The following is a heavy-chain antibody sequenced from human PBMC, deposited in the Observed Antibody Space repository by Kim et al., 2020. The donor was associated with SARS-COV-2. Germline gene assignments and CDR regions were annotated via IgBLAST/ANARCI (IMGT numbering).Heavy chain of an antibody. D-gene: IGHD1-7*01. CDR2: INHSGST. Sequence: SETLSLTCAVYGGSFSGYYWSWIRQPPGKGLEWIGEINHSGSTNYNPSLKSRVTISVDTSKNQFSLKLSSVTAADTAVYYCARGGGYNWNYVGWFDPWGQGTLVTVSS. V-gene: IGHV4-34*01. CDR3: ARGGGYNWNYVGWFDP. J-gene: IGHJ5*02. CDR1: GGSFSGYY.